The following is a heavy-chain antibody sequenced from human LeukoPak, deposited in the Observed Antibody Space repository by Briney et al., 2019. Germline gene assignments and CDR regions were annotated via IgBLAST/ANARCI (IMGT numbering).Heavy chain of an antibody. CDR2: INSDGSST. D-gene: IGHD2-21*01. CDR3: ASDRRLWWGDGQLDY. V-gene: IGHV3-74*01. Sequence: HPGGSLRLSCAASGFTFSSYWMHWVRQAPGKGLVWVSRINSDGSSTSYADSVKGRFTISRDDAKNTLYLQMNSLRAEDTAVYYCASDRRLWWGDGQLDYWGQGTLVTVSS. CDR1: GFTFSSYW. J-gene: IGHJ4*02.